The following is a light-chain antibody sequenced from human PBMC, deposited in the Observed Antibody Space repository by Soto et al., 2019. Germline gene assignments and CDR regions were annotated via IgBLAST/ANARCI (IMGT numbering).Light chain of an antibody. CDR1: SSDIGRYNY. V-gene: IGLV2-14*03. CDR2: EVN. J-gene: IGLJ3*02. CDR3: GSYTSATTWV. Sequence: QSVLTQPASVSGSPGQSITISCTGTSSDIGRYNYVSWYQQLPGKAPKLIIYEVNKRPSGVSDRFSGSKSGNAASLTIPGLQTDDEADYHCGSYTSATTWVFGGGTKLTVL.